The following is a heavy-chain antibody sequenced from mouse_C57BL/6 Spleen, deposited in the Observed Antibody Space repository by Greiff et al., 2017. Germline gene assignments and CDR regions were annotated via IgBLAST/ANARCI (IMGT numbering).Heavy chain of an antibody. J-gene: IGHJ2*01. CDR3: ARWRSFVDD. Sequence: VQLQQSGPELVKPGASVKISCKASGYTFTDYYMTWVKQSHGKSLEWIGDLNPNNGGTRSNQQFTVNATLTVAKSSSPAYMELRSLTSEDAAVYYCARWRSFVDDWGKDTTRTVSS. CDR2: LNPNNGGT. CDR1: GYTFTDYY. V-gene: IGHV1-26*01.